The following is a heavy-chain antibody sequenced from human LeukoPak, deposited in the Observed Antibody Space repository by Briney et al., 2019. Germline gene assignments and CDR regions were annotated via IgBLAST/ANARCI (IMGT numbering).Heavy chain of an antibody. J-gene: IGHJ4*02. CDR2: ISWNSGSI. D-gene: IGHD3-10*01. Sequence: GRSLRLSCAASGFTFDDYAMHWVRQAPGKGLEWVSGISWNSGSIGYADSVKGRFTISRDNSKNTLYLQMNSLRAEDTAVYYCARGRYYGSGSTAGYWGQGTLVTVSS. CDR1: GFTFDDYA. V-gene: IGHV3-9*01. CDR3: ARGRYYGSGSTAGY.